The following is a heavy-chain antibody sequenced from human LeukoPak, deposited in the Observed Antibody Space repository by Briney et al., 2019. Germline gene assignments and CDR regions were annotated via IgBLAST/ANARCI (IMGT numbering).Heavy chain of an antibody. D-gene: IGHD6-19*01. CDR3: ASIAVADGSDY. CDR1: GGSISSGNYY. V-gene: IGHV4-39*01. J-gene: IGHJ4*02. Sequence: SETLSLTCTVSGGSISSGNYYWGWIRQPPGKGLEWIGNFYYTGSTYYNPSLKSRVTIFVDTSKNQFSLKLSSVTAADTAVYYCASIAVADGSDYWGQGTLVTVSS. CDR2: FYYTGST.